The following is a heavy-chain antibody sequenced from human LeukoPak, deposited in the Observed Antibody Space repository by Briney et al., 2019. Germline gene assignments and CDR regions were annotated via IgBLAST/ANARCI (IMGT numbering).Heavy chain of an antibody. CDR2: MYYSGST. CDR1: GGSISSGCYE. V-gene: IGHV4-30-4*01. D-gene: IGHD3-22*01. Sequence: TLSLACSVAGGSISSGCYEWGWIRATPGNGREWIAYMYYSGSTYYNPSLKSRVTMSADTSKNQLSLKLSSVTAADTAVYYCARPYYYDSRIDPWGQGILVTVSS. J-gene: IGHJ5*02. CDR3: ARPYYYDSRIDP.